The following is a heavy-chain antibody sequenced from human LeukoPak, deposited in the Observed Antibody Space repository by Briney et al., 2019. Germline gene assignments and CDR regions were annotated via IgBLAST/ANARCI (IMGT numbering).Heavy chain of an antibody. Sequence: PGGSLRLSCAASGFTFSSYFMTWVRQAPGKGLEWVATIVGSGDATYYADSVKGRFTISRDNSKNTLFVQMNSLRVEDTAVYYCAKAQRGFDDFWSGYDYWGQGSLVTVSS. CDR3: AKAQRGFDDFWSGYDY. J-gene: IGHJ4*02. V-gene: IGHV3-23*01. D-gene: IGHD3-3*01. CDR2: IVGSGDAT. CDR1: GFTFSSYF.